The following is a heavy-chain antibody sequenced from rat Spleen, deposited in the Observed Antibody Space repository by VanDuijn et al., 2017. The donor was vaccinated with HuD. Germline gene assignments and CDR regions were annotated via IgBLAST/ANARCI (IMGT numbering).Heavy chain of an antibody. V-gene: IGHV2-61*01. CDR2: IWKGGGT. J-gene: IGHJ2*01. CDR3: ARHEWYFDY. Sequence: QVRLTESGPRLVQPSLTLSVTCTVTGFSVTNYHVSWVRQPPGKGLEWIGAIWKGGGTDYNSTLKSRLSISRDTSKNQVFLKMNSLQTDDTGTYYCARHEWYFDYWGQGVMVTVSS. CDR1: GFSVTNYH.